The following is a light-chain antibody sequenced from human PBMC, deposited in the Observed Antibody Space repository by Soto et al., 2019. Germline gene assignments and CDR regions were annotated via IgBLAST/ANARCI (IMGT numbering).Light chain of an antibody. Sequence: DIQMTQSPSTLSASVGDRVTITCRASQSISSWLAWYQQKPGKAPKLLIYDASSLESGVPSRFSGSGSGTEFTLTISTLQADAFATYYCKQSTSYSAFTFGPGTKVDIK. J-gene: IGKJ3*01. CDR3: KQSTSYSAFT. V-gene: IGKV1-5*01. CDR1: QSISSW. CDR2: DAS.